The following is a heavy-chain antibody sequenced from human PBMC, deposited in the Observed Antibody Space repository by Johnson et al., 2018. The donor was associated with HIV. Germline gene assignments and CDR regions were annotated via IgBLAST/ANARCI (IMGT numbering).Heavy chain of an antibody. CDR3: ALVLGALPGAVDI. Sequence: QMQLVESGGGVVQPGRSLRLSCAASGFTFSSYAMHWVRQAPGKGLEWVAVISYDGSNKYYADSVKGRFTISRDNSKNTLYIQMNSLRAEDTAVYYCALVLGALPGAVDIWGQGTLVTVSS. J-gene: IGHJ3*02. CDR2: ISYDGSNK. V-gene: IGHV3-30*14. D-gene: IGHD3-16*01. CDR1: GFTFSSYA.